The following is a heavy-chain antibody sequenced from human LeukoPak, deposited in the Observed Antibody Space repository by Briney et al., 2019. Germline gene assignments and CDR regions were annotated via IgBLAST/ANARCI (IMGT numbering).Heavy chain of an antibody. Sequence: PGGSLRLSCAASGFTFSSYGMHWVRQAPGKGLEWVAVVSYDGSNKDYADSVKGRFTISRDNSKNTLFLQVNSLTVEDTAVYHCARDTLPLGRGYYYNFDYWGQGTLVTVSS. CDR2: VSYDGSNK. V-gene: IGHV3-33*05. D-gene: IGHD3-22*01. CDR3: ARDTLPLGRGYYYNFDY. CDR1: GFTFSSYG. J-gene: IGHJ4*02.